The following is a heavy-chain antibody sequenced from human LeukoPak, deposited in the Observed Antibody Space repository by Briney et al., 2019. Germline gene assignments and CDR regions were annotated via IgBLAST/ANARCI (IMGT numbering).Heavy chain of an antibody. J-gene: IGHJ4*02. CDR3: ARPLSGTYWYYFDS. CDR2: ISTNGGST. Sequence: TGGSLRLSCVASGLTVSSNYMNWVRQAPGKGLEYVSAISTNGGSTHYADSVKGRFTISRDNSKDTLYLQMGSLTIEDMAVYYCARPLSGTYWYYFDSWGQGTLVTVSS. D-gene: IGHD1-26*01. V-gene: IGHV3-64*02. CDR1: GLTVSSNY.